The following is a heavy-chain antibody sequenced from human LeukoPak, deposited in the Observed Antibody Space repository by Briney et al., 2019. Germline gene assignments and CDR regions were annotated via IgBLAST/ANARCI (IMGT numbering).Heavy chain of an antibody. CDR2: IYYSGST. D-gene: IGHD3-22*01. V-gene: IGHV4-59*08. Sequence: SETLSLTCTVSGGSISTYYWSWIRQSPGKGLEWIGYIYYSGSTNYNPSLKSRVTISVDTSKNQFSLKLSSVTAADTAVYYCARHPYYYDSSGYSYWYFDLWGRGTLVTVSS. J-gene: IGHJ2*01. CDR1: GGSISTYY. CDR3: ARHPYYYDSSGYSYWYFDL.